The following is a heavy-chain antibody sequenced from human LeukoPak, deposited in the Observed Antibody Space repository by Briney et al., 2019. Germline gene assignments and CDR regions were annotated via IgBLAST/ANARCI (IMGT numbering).Heavy chain of an antibody. CDR2: ISASGSA. CDR3: ARAIAAAGHFDY. Sequence: SSETLSLTCAVSGVSITSGDSYWTWIRQPAGKSLEWLGRISASGSASYNPSLKSRVIISIDTSKSQFSLKLTSVTAADTAVYYCARAIAAAGHFDYWGQGTLVTVSS. CDR1: GVSITSGDSY. V-gene: IGHV4-61*02. D-gene: IGHD6-13*01. J-gene: IGHJ4*02.